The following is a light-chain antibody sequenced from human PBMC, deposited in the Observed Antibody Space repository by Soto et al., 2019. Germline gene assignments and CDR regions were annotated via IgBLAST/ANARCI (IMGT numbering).Light chain of an antibody. CDR2: DDT. V-gene: IGLV2-23*01. J-gene: IGLJ1*01. CDR3: CLYVGGRPYV. Sequence: QSALTQPASVSGSPGQSITISCTGTVGLVSWYQQHPGKVPKLIIYDDTKRPSGVSSRFSGSKSGNTASLTISGLQTEDEADYYCCLYVGGRPYVFGPGIKVNVL. CDR1: VGL.